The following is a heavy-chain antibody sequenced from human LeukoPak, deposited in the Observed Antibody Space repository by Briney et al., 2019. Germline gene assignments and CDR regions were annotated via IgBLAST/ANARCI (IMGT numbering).Heavy chain of an antibody. Sequence: SETLSLTCAVYGGSFSGYYWSWIRQPPGKGLEWIGEINHSGSTNYNPSLKSRVTISVDTSKNQFSLKLSSVIAADTAVYYCARNTYYYDSSGYQPFDYWGQGTLVTVSS. V-gene: IGHV4-34*01. D-gene: IGHD3-22*01. CDR1: GGSFSGYY. CDR3: ARNTYYYDSSGYQPFDY. J-gene: IGHJ4*02. CDR2: INHSGST.